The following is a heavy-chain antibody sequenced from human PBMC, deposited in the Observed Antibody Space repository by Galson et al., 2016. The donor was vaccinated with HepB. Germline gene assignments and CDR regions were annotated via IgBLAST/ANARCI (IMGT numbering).Heavy chain of an antibody. V-gene: IGHV3-30-3*01. CDR3: ARDVCGGDCYYDYYGMDV. CDR1: EFTFSSYA. D-gene: IGHD2-21*02. J-gene: IGHJ6*02. CDR2: ISYAGSNK. Sequence: SLRLSCAASEFTFSSYALHWVRQAPGKGLEWVTVISYAGSNKYYADSVKGRFTISRDNSKNTLYLQMNSLRAEDTAVYYCARDVCGGDCYYDYYGMDVWGQGTTVTVSS.